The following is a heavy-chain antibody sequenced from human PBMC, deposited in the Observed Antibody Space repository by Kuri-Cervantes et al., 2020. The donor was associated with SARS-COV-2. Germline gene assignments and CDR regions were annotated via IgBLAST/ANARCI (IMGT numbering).Heavy chain of an antibody. Sequence: SLKIHCAASGFTFRSYGMHWDRQAPGKGLEWVAVISYEGSNKYYADSVKGRFTISRDNSKNTLYLQMNSLRAEDTAVYYCAKSGGITMIVVVITYYYYGMDVWGHGTTVTVSS. CDR1: GFTFRSYG. V-gene: IGHV3-30*18. CDR3: AKSGGITMIVVVITYYYYGMDV. D-gene: IGHD3-22*01. J-gene: IGHJ6*02. CDR2: ISYEGSNK.